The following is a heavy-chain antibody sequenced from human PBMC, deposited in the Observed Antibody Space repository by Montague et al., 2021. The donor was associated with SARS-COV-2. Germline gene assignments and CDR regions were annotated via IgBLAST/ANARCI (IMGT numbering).Heavy chain of an antibody. CDR3: ASPTYYYDSSGSDAFDI. V-gene: IGHV4-39*01. CDR1: GGSISSSSYY. D-gene: IGHD3-22*01. J-gene: IGHJ3*02. Sequence: SETLSLTCTVSGGSISSSSYYWGWIRQPPGKGLKWIGSIYYSGSTYYNPSLKSRVTISVDTSKNQFSLKLSSVTAADTAVYYCASPTYYYDSSGSDAFDIWGQGTMVTAAS. CDR2: IYYSGST.